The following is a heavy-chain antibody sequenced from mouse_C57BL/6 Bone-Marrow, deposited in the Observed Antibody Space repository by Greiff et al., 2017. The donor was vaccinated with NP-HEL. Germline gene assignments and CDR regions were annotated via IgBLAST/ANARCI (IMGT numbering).Heavy chain of an antibody. Sequence: QVQLKQSGAELARPGASVKLSCKASGYTFTSYGISWVKQRTGQGLEWIGEIYPRSGNTYYNEKFKGKATLTADKSSSTAYMELRSLTSEDSAVYFCARKGAWFAYWGQGTLVTVS. CDR1: GYTFTSYG. CDR3: ARKGAWFAY. J-gene: IGHJ3*01. V-gene: IGHV1-81*01. CDR2: IYPRSGNT.